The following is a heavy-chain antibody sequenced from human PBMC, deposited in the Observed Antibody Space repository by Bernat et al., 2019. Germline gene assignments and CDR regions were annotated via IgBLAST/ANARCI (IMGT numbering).Heavy chain of an antibody. Sequence: VQLVESGGGLVQPGGSLRLSCAASGFTFSSYGMHWVRQAPGKGLEWVAVIAYDGSNKYYADSVKGRFTISRDNSKNTLYLQMNSLRAEDTAVYYCAKGAFVGSSWYSVAEYFQHWGQGTLVTVSS. D-gene: IGHD6-13*01. CDR1: GFTFSSYG. CDR2: IAYDGSNK. CDR3: AKGAFVGSSWYSVAEYFQH. V-gene: IGHV3-30*18. J-gene: IGHJ1*01.